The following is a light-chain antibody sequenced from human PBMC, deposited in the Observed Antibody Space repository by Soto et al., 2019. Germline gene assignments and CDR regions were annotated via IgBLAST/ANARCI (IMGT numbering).Light chain of an antibody. V-gene: IGLV2-11*01. CDR1: SSDVGGLNY. CDR3: CSYSGTYV. Sequence: QSVLTQPRSVSGSPGQSVTISCTEASSDVGGLNYVSWYQLHPGKGPTLLIYDVNKRPSGVPDRFSGSESGNTASLTISGLLPDDEADYYCCSYSGTYVFGTGTKLTVL. CDR2: DVN. J-gene: IGLJ1*01.